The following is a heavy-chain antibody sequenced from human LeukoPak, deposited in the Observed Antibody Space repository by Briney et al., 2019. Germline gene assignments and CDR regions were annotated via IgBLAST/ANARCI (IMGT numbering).Heavy chain of an antibody. J-gene: IGHJ4*02. CDR1: GYIFTHYY. CDR3: ARDRRWELLDY. Sequence: ASVKVSCKASGYIFTHYYIHWVRQAPGQGLEWMGWINPNSGGTNFAQKFQGRVTMTRDTSISTAYMDLSRLRSDDTAVYYCARDRRWELLDYWGQGTLVTVSS. D-gene: IGHD1-26*01. CDR2: INPNSGGT. V-gene: IGHV1-2*02.